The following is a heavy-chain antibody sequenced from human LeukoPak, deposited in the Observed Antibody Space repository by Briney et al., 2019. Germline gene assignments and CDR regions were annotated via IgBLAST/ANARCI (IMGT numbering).Heavy chain of an antibody. V-gene: IGHV1-8*01. CDR2: MNPNSGNT. CDR1: GCTFTSYD. Sequence: ASVKVSCKASGCTFTSYDINWVRQATGQGLEWMGWMNPNSGNTGYAQKFQGRVTMTRNTSISTAYMELSSLRSEDTAVYYCARGRLIYYGMDVWGQGTTVTVSS. CDR3: ARGRLIYYGMDV. J-gene: IGHJ6*02. D-gene: IGHD2-21*01.